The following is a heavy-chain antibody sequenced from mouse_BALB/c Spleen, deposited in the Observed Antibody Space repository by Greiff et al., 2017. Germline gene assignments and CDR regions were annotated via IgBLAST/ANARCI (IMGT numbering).Heavy chain of an antibody. CDR2: INPSTGYT. J-gene: IGHJ3*01. CDR3: AAWYERFAY. V-gene: IGHV1-7*01. D-gene: IGHD2-14*01. CDR1: GYTFTSYW. Sequence: VQLQQSGAELAKPGASVKMSRKASGYTFTSYWMHWVKQRPGQGLEWIGYINPSTGYTEYNQKFKDKATLTADKSSSTAYMQLSSLTSEDSAVYYCAAWYERFAYWGQGTLVTVSA.